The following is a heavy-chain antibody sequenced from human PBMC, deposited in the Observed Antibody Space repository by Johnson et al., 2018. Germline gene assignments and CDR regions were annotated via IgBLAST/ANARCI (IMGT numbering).Heavy chain of an antibody. CDR3: ARGIAVAGTDAFDI. CDR2: MNPNSGNT. D-gene: IGHD6-19*01. Sequence: QDRLGQSGAEVKKPGSSVKVSCKASGYTFTSYDINWVRQATGQGLEWMGWMNPNSGNTGYAQKVQGRVIMTRNTSISTAYMELRSLRSEETAVYYCARGIAVAGTDAFDIWGQGTMVTVSS. CDR1: GYTFTSYD. J-gene: IGHJ3*02. V-gene: IGHV1-8*01.